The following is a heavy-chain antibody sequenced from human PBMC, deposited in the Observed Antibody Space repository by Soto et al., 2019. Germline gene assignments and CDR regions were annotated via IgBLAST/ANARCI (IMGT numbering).Heavy chain of an antibody. CDR1: GYTFSNYY. V-gene: IGHV1-46*01. Sequence: ASVKVSCKGAGYTFSNYYMHWVRQAPGQGLEWMGIINPSGDSTSYAQEFQGRVTLTTDTSTSTAYMELRSLRSDDTAVYFCARVDPRGVAVVRDYWGQGTLVTVSS. D-gene: IGHD3-10*01. J-gene: IGHJ4*02. CDR3: ARVDPRGVAVVRDY. CDR2: INPSGDST.